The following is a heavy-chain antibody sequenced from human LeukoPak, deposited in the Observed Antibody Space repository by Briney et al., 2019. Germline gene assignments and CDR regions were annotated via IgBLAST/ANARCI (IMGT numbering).Heavy chain of an antibody. CDR1: GFTFAIHA. J-gene: IGHJ3*01. CDR2: ISGDGAST. D-gene: IGHD3-16*01. CDR3: AKDSYVSGRPLHTFDV. V-gene: IGHV3-23*01. Sequence: GGSLRLSCAASGFTFAIHAMTWVRQAPGKGLEWVSGISGDGASTHYAESVKGQFTISRDNSQNTLFLQMNSLRVEDTAINYCAKDSYVSGRPLHTFDVWGQGTMVTVSS.